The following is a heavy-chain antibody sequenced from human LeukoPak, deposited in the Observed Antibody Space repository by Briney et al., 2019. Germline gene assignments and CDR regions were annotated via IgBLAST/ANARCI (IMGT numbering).Heavy chain of an antibody. CDR2: ISGSGGNT. V-gene: IGHV3-23*01. J-gene: IGHJ3*02. CDR3: ARDRSGSLDAFDI. D-gene: IGHD1-26*01. CDR1: GFTFSSYA. Sequence: PGGSLRLSCAPSGFTFSSYAMSWVRQAPGMGLEWLSAISGSGGNTYYADSVKGRFTISRDNSKNTLYLQMNSLRAEDTAVYYCARDRSGSLDAFDIWGQGTMVTVSS.